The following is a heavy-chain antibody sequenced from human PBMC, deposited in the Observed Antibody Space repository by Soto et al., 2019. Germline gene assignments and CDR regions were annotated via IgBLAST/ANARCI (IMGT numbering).Heavy chain of an antibody. CDR1: GYTFTSYG. CDR2: ISAYNGNT. Sequence: QVQLVQSGAEVKKPGASVKVSCKASGYTFTSYGISWVRQAPGPGLEWMGWISAYNGNTNYAQKLQGRVTMTTDTAPSTSYMEMRSMRSADTAVDYCASDYDSSGSEFCGQGTLVTVSS. D-gene: IGHD3-22*01. V-gene: IGHV1-18*04. J-gene: IGHJ4*02. CDR3: ASDYDSSGSEF.